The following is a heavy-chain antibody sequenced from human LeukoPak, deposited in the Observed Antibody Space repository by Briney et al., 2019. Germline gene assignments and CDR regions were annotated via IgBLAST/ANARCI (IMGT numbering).Heavy chain of an antibody. J-gene: IGHJ5*02. V-gene: IGHV5-51*01. D-gene: IGHD5-18*01. CDR2: IYPGDSDT. CDR3: ARHDGYSYLGIDP. CDR1: GYTFTRYW. Sequence: GESLKISCKGSGYTFTRYWIGWVRQMPGKGLEWMGIIYPGDSDTRYSPSFQGQVTISADKSISTAYLQWSSLEASDTAMYYCARHDGYSYLGIDPWGQGTLVTVSS.